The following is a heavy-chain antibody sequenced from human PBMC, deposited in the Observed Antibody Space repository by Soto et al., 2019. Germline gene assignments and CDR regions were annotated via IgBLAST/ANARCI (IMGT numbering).Heavy chain of an antibody. CDR2: IYYSGST. V-gene: IGHV4-31*03. CDR3: ARYGSSYAAIDY. Sequence: SETLSLTCTVSGGSISSGGYYWSWIRQHPGKGLEWIGYIYYSGSTYYNPSLKSRVTISVDTSKNQFSLKLSSVTAADTAVYYCARYGSSYAAIDYWGQGTLVTVSS. D-gene: IGHD6-6*01. J-gene: IGHJ4*02. CDR1: GGSISSGGYY.